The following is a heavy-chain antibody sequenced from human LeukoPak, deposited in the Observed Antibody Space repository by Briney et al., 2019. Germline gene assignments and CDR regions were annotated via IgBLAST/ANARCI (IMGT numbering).Heavy chain of an antibody. CDR2: ISHRGRT. CDR1: GYSISSGSY. CDR3: AGFRNFFDY. V-gene: IGHV4-38-2*02. J-gene: IGHJ4*02. Sequence: SETLSLTCTVTGYSISSGSYWGWIRQPPGKGLECIGTISHRGRTYYSSSLKSRVTISADMSNNQFSLKLSSVTAADTAVYYCAGFRNFFDYWGQGALVTVSS.